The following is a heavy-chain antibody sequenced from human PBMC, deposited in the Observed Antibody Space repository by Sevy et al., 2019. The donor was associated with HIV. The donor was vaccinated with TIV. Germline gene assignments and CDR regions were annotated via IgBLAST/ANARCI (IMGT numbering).Heavy chain of an antibody. J-gene: IGHJ6*02. Sequence: ASVKVSCKASGYTFTSYGISWVRQAPGQGLEWMGWISAYNGNTNYAQKLQGRVTMTTDTSTSTAYMELRGLRADDTAVHYCARDPGYSSSWYLYYYYGMDVWGQGTTVTVSS. D-gene: IGHD6-13*01. CDR3: ARDPGYSSSWYLYYYYGMDV. CDR1: GYTFTSYG. V-gene: IGHV1-18*01. CDR2: ISAYNGNT.